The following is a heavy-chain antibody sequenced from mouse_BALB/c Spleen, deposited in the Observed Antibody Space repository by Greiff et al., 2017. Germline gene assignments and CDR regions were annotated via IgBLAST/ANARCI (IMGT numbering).Heavy chain of an antibody. CDR1: GYSITSDYA. Sequence: VQLKESGPGLVKPSQSLSLTCTVTGYSITSDYAWNWIRQFPGNKLEWMGYISYSGSTSYNPSLKSRISITRDTSKNQFFLQLNSVTTEDTATYYCARGGLRGGFAYWGQGTLVTVSA. V-gene: IGHV3-2*02. CDR3: ARGGLRGGFAY. J-gene: IGHJ3*01. D-gene: IGHD2-4*01. CDR2: ISYSGST.